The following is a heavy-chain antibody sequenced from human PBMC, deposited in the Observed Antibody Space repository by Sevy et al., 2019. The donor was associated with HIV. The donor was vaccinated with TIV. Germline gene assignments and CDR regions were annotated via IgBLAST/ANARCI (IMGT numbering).Heavy chain of an antibody. CDR1: GGSISSYY. V-gene: IGHV4-59*01. D-gene: IGHD2-2*01. J-gene: IGHJ6*03. CDR2: IYYSGST. Sequence: SETLSLTCTVSGGSISSYYWSWIRQPPGKGLEWIGYIYYSGSTNYNPSLKSRVTISVDTSKNQFSLKLSSVTAADTAVYYCARRSRYCSSTSCREGYYYDMDVWGKGTTVTVSS. CDR3: ARRSRYCSSTSCREGYYYDMDV.